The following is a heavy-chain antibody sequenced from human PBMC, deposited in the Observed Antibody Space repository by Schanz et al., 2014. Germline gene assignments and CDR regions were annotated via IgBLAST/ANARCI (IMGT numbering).Heavy chain of an antibody. CDR1: GFTFSSYS. Sequence: EVQLVESGGGLVKPGGSLRLSCAASGFTFSSYSMNWVRQAPGKGLEWVSSISSSGSYIHYADSVKGRFTISRDNAKKTLSLQMISLRAEDTALYYCAIIGVMVAVAGTRADYWGQGTLVTVSS. D-gene: IGHD6-19*01. CDR2: ISSSGSYI. CDR3: AIIGVMVAVAGTRADY. V-gene: IGHV3-21*01. J-gene: IGHJ4*02.